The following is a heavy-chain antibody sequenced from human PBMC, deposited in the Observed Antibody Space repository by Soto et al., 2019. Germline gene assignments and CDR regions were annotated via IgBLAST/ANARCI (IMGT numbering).Heavy chain of an antibody. CDR3: ARRMLSQSHYYYYMDV. V-gene: IGHV3-33*01. Sequence: GGSLRLSCAASGFTFSSYGMHWVRQAPGKGLEWVAVIWYDGSNKYYADSVKGRFTISRDNSKNTLYLQMNSLRAEDTAVYYCARRMLSQSHYYYYMDVWGKGTTVTVSS. D-gene: IGHD2-8*01. CDR2: IWYDGSNK. CDR1: GFTFSSYG. J-gene: IGHJ6*03.